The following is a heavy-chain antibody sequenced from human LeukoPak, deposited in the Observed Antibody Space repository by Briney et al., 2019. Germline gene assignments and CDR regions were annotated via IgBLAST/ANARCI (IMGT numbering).Heavy chain of an antibody. V-gene: IGHV3-23*01. CDR1: GFTFSTSG. Sequence: GGSLRLSCAASGFTFSTSGMSWVRQAPGKGLEWVSSISGSGGSTFYADSVKGRFTISRDNSKNTLYLQMNSLRAEDTAVYYCARDLGAFDIWGQGTMVTVSS. D-gene: IGHD3-16*01. CDR2: ISGSGGST. CDR3: ARDLGAFDI. J-gene: IGHJ3*02.